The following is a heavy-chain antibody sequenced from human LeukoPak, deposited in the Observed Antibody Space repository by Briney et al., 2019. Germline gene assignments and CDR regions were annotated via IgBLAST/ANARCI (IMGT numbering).Heavy chain of an antibody. Sequence: PSETLSLTCTVWVGSIRIYYWSWIRQPPGKGLECVGYIYYSWSTNYNPSLNSRVTISVDTSKNQFSLKLSSVTAADTAVYYCASAYSSSWYMRVGNDAFDIWGQGTMVTVSS. J-gene: IGHJ3*02. CDR3: ASAYSSSWYMRVGNDAFDI. CDR2: IYYSWST. CDR1: VGSIRIYY. D-gene: IGHD6-13*01. V-gene: IGHV4-59*01.